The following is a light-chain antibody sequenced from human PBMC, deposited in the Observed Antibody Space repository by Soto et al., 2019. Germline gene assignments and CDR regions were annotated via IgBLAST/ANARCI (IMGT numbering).Light chain of an antibody. J-gene: IGKJ2*01. CDR1: QSVSSSY. CDR2: GAS. V-gene: IGKV3-20*01. CDR3: QKYNSAPNT. Sequence: EIVLTQSPGTLSLSPGERATLSCRASQSVSSSYLAWYQQKPGQAPRLLIYGASKLQTGVHSRFSGSGSGTLFTLTISSLQPEDVATYYCQKYNSAPNTFGQGTRLEIK.